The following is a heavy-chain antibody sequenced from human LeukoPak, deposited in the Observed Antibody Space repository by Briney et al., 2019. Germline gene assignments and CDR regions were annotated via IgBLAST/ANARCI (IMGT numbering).Heavy chain of an antibody. V-gene: IGHV1-24*01. J-gene: IGHJ6*03. CDR2: FDPEDGET. CDR1: GYTLTELS. CDR3: ARGAGFSYYYYMDV. Sequence: ASVKVSCKVSGYTLTELSMHWVRQAPGKGLEWMGGFDPEDGETIYAQKFQGRGTMTGDMSTSTVYMELSSLRSEDTAVYYCARGAGFSYYYYMDVWGKGTTVTVSS. D-gene: IGHD3-9*01.